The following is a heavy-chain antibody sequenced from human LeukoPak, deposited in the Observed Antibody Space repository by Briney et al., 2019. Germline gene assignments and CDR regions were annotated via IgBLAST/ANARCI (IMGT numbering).Heavy chain of an antibody. CDR3: ARDLDPPLAGYGDYGWFDP. D-gene: IGHD4-17*01. V-gene: IGHV1-69*05. J-gene: IGHJ5*02. CDR1: GGTFSSYA. CDR2: IIPIFGTA. Sequence: ASVKVSCKASGGTFSSYAISWVRQAHGQGLEWMGRIIPIFGTANYAQKFQGRVTITTDESTSTAYMELSSLRSEDTAVYYCARDLDPPLAGYGDYGWFDPWGQGTLVTVSS.